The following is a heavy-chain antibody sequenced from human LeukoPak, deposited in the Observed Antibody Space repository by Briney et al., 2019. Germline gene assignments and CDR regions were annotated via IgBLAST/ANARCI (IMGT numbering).Heavy chain of an antibody. J-gene: IGHJ4*02. Sequence: SETLSLTCTVSGGSISSYYWSWIRQPPGKGLEWIGYIYYSGSTNYNPSLKSRVTISVDTSKNQFSLKLSSVTAADTAVYYCARGPGYCGGSCYSDSWGQGTLVTVSS. CDR2: IYYSGST. D-gene: IGHD2-15*01. V-gene: IGHV4-59*08. CDR3: ARGPGYCGGSCYSDS. CDR1: GGSISSYY.